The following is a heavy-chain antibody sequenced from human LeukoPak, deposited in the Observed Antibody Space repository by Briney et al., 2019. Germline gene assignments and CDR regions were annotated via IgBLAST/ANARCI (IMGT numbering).Heavy chain of an antibody. CDR2: IIPIFGTA. CDR1: GGTFSSYA. Sequence: GSSVKVSCKASGGTFSSYAISWVRQAPGQGLEWMGGIIPIFGTANYAQKFQGRVTITADESTSTAYMELCSLGSEDTAVYYCARAPGDFWSGSTYYYYMDVWGKGTTVTVSS. D-gene: IGHD3-3*01. CDR3: ARAPGDFWSGSTYYYYMDV. J-gene: IGHJ6*03. V-gene: IGHV1-69*01.